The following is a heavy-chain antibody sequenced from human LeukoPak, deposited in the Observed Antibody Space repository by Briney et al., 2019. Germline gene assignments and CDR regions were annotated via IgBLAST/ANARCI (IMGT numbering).Heavy chain of an antibody. Sequence: GGSLRLSCAASGFTFSSYAMHWVRQAPGKGLEWVAVISYDGSNKYYADSVKGRFTISRDNSKNTLYLQMNSLRAEDTAVYYCARDQSAAAGRAFDIWGQGTMVTVSS. V-gene: IGHV3-30-3*01. CDR2: ISYDGSNK. J-gene: IGHJ3*02. CDR1: GFTFSSYA. D-gene: IGHD6-13*01. CDR3: ARDQSAAAGRAFDI.